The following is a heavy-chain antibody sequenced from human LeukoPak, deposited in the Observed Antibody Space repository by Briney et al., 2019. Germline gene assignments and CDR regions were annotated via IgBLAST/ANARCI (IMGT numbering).Heavy chain of an antibody. Sequence: GGSLRLSCTASGFTFGDYAMSWVRQAPGKGLEWVGRIRSKSDGGTTDYAAPVKGRFTISRDDSKDTLYLQMNSLKTEDTAVYYCFTRAVADWGQGTLVTVSS. V-gene: IGHV3-15*01. J-gene: IGHJ4*02. CDR1: GFTFGDYA. CDR2: IRSKSDGGTT. D-gene: IGHD6-19*01. CDR3: FTRAVAD.